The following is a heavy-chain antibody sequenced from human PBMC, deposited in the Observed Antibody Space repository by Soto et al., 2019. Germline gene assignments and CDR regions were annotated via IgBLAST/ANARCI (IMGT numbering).Heavy chain of an antibody. J-gene: IGHJ5*02. D-gene: IGHD3-10*01. CDR2: IFSSGST. CDR1: GGSINTFY. CDR3: ARAVAPYFGTWFDP. V-gene: IGHV4-4*07. Sequence: PSETLSLTCTVSGGSINTFYWSWVRQPAGKGLEWIGRIFSSGSTSFNPSLESRVAMSVDTSKNHFSLNLSSVTAADMAVYYCARAVAPYFGTWFDPWGQGTLVTVSS.